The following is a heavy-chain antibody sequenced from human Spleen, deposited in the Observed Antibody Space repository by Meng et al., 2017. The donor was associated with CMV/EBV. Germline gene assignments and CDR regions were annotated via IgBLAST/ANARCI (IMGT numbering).Heavy chain of an antibody. D-gene: IGHD2-21*01. Sequence: GESLKISCAASGFTFSSYSMNWVRQAPGKGLEWVSSISSSSSYIYYADSVKGRFTISRDNAKNSLYLQMNSLRAEDTAVYYCARIMVVIAIPHAFDIWGQGTMVTVSS. CDR3: ARIMVVIAIPHAFDI. V-gene: IGHV3-21*01. CDR1: GFTFSSYS. CDR2: ISSSSSYI. J-gene: IGHJ3*02.